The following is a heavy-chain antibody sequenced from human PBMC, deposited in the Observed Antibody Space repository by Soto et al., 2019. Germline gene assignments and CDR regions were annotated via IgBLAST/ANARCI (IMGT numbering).Heavy chain of an antibody. J-gene: IGHJ5*02. Sequence: ASVKVSCQASGYTFFTYDISWVRQAPGHGLEWMGWISTYSGDTKYAQKFQGRVTMTTDTSTTTAYLGLRSLRSDDTAIYYCARHHGPTTSENWFDPWGQGTLVTVSS. CDR3: ARHHGPTTSENWFDP. CDR1: GYTFFTYD. V-gene: IGHV1-18*01. CDR2: ISTYSGDT. D-gene: IGHD5-12*01.